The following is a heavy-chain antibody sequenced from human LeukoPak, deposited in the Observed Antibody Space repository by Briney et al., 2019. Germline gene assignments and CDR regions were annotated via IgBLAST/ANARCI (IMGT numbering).Heavy chain of an antibody. CDR2: ISYDGSNK. CDR1: GFTFSSYA. J-gene: IGHJ6*02. CDR3: ARVGVGCSSTSCWVYYGMDV. D-gene: IGHD2-2*01. V-gene: IGHV3-30-3*01. Sequence: GGSLRLSCAASGFTFSSYAMHWVRQAPGKGLEWVAVISYDGSNKYYADFVKGRLTISRDNSKNTLYLQMNSLRAEDTAVYYCARVGVGCSSTSCWVYYGMDVWGQGTTVTVSS.